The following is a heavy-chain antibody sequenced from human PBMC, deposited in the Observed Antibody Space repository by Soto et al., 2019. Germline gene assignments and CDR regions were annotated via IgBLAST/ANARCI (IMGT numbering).Heavy chain of an antibody. J-gene: IGHJ6*02. CDR3: VREGELELVAALPILSSGMDA. CDR1: RFTFTSYG. V-gene: IGHV3-7*03. D-gene: IGHD2-21*02. Sequence: GGSLRLSCAASRFTFTSYGMSWVRQAPGKGLEWVATIKQDGSERYYVDSVKGRFTISRDNAKNSLFLQMNNLRADDTAVYFCVREGELELVAALPILSSGMDAWGQGTTVTVSS. CDR2: IKQDGSER.